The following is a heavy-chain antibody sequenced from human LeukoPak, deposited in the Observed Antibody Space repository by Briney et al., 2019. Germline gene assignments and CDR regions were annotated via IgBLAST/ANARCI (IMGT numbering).Heavy chain of an antibody. J-gene: IGHJ3*02. D-gene: IGHD3-3*01. V-gene: IGHV1-2*04. Sequence: ASVKVSCKASGYTFTGYYMHWVRQAPGQGLEWMGWINPNRGGTNYAQKFQGWVTMTRDTSISTAYMELSSLRSEDTAVYYCARAFLHTLDFWSGFDAFDIWGQGTMVTVSS. CDR2: INPNRGGT. CDR1: GYTFTGYY. CDR3: ARAFLHTLDFWSGFDAFDI.